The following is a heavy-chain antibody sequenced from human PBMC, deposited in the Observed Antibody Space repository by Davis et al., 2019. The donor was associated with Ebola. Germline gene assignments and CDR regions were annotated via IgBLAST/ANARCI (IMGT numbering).Heavy chain of an antibody. Sequence: ASVKVSCKASGYTFTSYAMHWVRQAPGQRLEWMGWINAGNSNTKYSQKFQGRVTITRDTSASTAYMELSSLRSEDTAVYYCARLERGYWGQGTLVTVSS. CDR1: GYTFTSYA. CDR3: ARLERGY. D-gene: IGHD3-10*01. CDR2: INAGNSNT. V-gene: IGHV1-3*01. J-gene: IGHJ4*02.